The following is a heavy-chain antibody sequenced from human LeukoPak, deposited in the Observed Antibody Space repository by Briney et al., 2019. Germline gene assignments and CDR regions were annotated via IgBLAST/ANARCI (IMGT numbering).Heavy chain of an antibody. CDR3: AREALVVTAILYYFDY. Sequence: PGGSLRLSCAASGFTFSSYWMSWVRQAPGKGLERVANIKQDGSEKYYVDSVKGRFTISRDNAKNSLYLQMNSLRAEDTAVYYCAREALVVTAILYYFDYWGQGTLVTVSS. D-gene: IGHD2-21*02. CDR1: GFTFSSYW. J-gene: IGHJ4*02. V-gene: IGHV3-7*01. CDR2: IKQDGSEK.